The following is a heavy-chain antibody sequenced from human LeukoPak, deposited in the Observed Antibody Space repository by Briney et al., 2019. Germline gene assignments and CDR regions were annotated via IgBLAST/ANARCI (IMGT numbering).Heavy chain of an antibody. Sequence: QSGGSLRLSCAASGFTFSNSGMHSVRQAPGKGLEWVAVIWYDGSNEYYADAVKGRFIISRDNSKNTVHLQMNSLRVEDTSVYYCAREISMFVNAFDLWGQGTLVAVSS. D-gene: IGHD3-10*02. CDR2: IWYDGSNE. J-gene: IGHJ3*01. CDR3: AREISMFVNAFDL. V-gene: IGHV3-33*01. CDR1: GFTFSNSG.